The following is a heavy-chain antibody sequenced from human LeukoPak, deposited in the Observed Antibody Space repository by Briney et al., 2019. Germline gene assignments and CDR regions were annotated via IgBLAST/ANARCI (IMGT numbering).Heavy chain of an antibody. Sequence: GGSLRLSCAASGFTFSSYSMNWVRQAPGKGLEWVSGISGSGGGTYYADSVKGRFTISRDNSKNTPYLQMNSQRAEDTAIYYCAKDISGYYHPSSFDYWGQGTLVTVSS. CDR2: ISGSGGGT. V-gene: IGHV3-23*01. CDR1: GFTFSSYS. J-gene: IGHJ4*02. CDR3: AKDISGYYHPSSFDY. D-gene: IGHD3-22*01.